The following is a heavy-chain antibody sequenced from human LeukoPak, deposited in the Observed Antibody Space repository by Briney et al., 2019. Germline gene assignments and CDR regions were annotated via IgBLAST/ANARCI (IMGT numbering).Heavy chain of an antibody. CDR1: GGSISSYY. CDR3: AREVYDSSGNAFDI. CDR2: INHSGST. V-gene: IGHV4-34*01. D-gene: IGHD3-22*01. Sequence: SETLSLTCTVSGGSISSYYWSWIRQPPGKGLEWIGEINHSGSTNYNPSLKSRVTISVDTSKNQFSLKLSSVTAADTAVYYCAREVYDSSGNAFDIWGQGTMVTVSS. J-gene: IGHJ3*02.